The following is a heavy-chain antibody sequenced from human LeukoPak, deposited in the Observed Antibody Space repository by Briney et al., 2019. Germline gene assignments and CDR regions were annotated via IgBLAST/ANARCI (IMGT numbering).Heavy chain of an antibody. CDR2: INSKSGGT. J-gene: IGHJ1*01. CDR1: GYTFTGYY. CDR3: ARSMAPSGSLYFQH. Sequence: AAVKVSCKASGYTFTGYYMHWVRQAPGQGLEWMGWINSKSGGTNYAQKFQGRVTMTRDTSISAAYMEQSRLRSDDTAVYYCARSMAPSGSLYFQHWGQGTLVTVSS. V-gene: IGHV1-2*02. D-gene: IGHD6-13*01.